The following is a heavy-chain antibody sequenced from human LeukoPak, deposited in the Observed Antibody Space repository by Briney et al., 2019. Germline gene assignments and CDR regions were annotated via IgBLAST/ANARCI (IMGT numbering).Heavy chain of an antibody. CDR3: ASPQAY. Sequence: PGGSLRLSCAASGSTFSSYAMHWVRQAPGKGLEWVAVISYDGSNKYYADSVKGRFTISRDNSKNTLYLQMNSLRAGDTAVYYCASPQAYWGQGTLVTVSS. CDR1: GSTFSSYA. J-gene: IGHJ4*02. CDR2: ISYDGSNK. V-gene: IGHV3-30-3*01.